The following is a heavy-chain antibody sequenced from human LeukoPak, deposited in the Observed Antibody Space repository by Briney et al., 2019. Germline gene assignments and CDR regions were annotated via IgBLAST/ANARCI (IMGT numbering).Heavy chain of an antibody. J-gene: IGHJ5*02. Sequence: GGSLRLPCAASGFTFSDYYMSWIRQAPGKGLEWVSYISSSSSYTNYADSVKGRFTISRDNAKNSLYLQMNSLRAEDTAVYYCARDRSWAAAGIWFDPWGQGTLVTVSS. CDR1: GFTFSDYY. V-gene: IGHV3-11*06. CDR3: ARDRSWAAAGIWFDP. CDR2: ISSSSSYT. D-gene: IGHD6-13*01.